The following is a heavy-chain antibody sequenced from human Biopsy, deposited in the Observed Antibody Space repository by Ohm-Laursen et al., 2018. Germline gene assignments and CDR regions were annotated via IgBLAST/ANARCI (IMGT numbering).Heavy chain of an antibody. Sequence: SVKVSCKASGFTFSSSAVQWVRQARGQRLEWIGWIVVGSGYTNYAQKFQERVTITRDMSTSTAYMELTSLRSEDTAVYYCAATSTLYYYYYAMDVWDQGTTITVSS. CDR2: IVVGSGYT. V-gene: IGHV1-58*01. CDR3: AATSTLYYYYYAMDV. CDR1: GFTFSSSA. J-gene: IGHJ6*02.